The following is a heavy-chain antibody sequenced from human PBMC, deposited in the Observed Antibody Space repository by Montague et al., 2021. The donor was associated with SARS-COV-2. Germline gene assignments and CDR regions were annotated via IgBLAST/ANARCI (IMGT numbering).Heavy chain of an antibody. Sequence: SLRLSCAVSGFTFSVYTMSWVRQAPGKGLEWVAGIDPSGGRTYYSESVKGRFTTFRDNSKNTLYLQMNSLRSEDAAIYYCVKDSVHYWGQGTLVTVSS. CDR2: IDPSGGRT. D-gene: IGHD3-10*01. CDR1: GFTFSVYT. CDR3: VKDSVHY. J-gene: IGHJ4*02. V-gene: IGHV3-23*05.